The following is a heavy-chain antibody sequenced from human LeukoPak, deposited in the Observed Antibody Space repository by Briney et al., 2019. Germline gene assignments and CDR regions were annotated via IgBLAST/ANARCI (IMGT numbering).Heavy chain of an antibody. V-gene: IGHV3-23*01. CDR2: ISGSGGST. D-gene: IGHD3-9*01. Sequence: GGSLRLSCAASGFTFSSYAMSWVRQAPGKGLEWVSTISGSGGSTYYADSVRGRFTISRDNSKNTLSLRMNSLRAEDTAVYYCAKMGPRYFDWSVDFWGQGTLVTVSS. CDR3: AKMGPRYFDWSVDF. J-gene: IGHJ4*02. CDR1: GFTFSSYA.